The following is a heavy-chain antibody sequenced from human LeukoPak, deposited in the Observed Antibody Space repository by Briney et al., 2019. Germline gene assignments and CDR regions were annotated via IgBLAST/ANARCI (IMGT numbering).Heavy chain of an antibody. CDR2: IIHSGSP. V-gene: IGHV4-34*01. D-gene: IGHD2-15*01. J-gene: IGHJ6*03. CDR3: ARGVLGYCSGGSCYFGSLYYYYYYMDV. CDR1: GGSFSGYY. Sequence: SETLSLTCAVYGGSFSGYYWSWIRHPPGKGLEWIGEIIHSGSPNYNPSLKSRVTISVDTSKNQFSLTLSSVTAADTAVYYCARGVLGYCSGGSCYFGSLYYYYYYMDVWGKGTTVTVSS.